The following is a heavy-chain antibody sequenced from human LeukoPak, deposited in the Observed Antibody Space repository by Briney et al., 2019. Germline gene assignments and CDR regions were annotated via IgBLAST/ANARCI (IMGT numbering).Heavy chain of an antibody. V-gene: IGHV4-30-2*01. D-gene: IGHD6-6*01. CDR1: GGSISSGGYY. J-gene: IGHJ4*02. Sequence: SQTLSLTCTVSGGSISSGGYYWSWIRQPPGKGLEWIGYIYHSGSTYYNPSLKSRVTISVDRSKNQFSLKLSSVTAADTAVYYCASYSSSSPNFDYWGQGTLVTVSS. CDR2: IYHSGST. CDR3: ASYSSSSPNFDY.